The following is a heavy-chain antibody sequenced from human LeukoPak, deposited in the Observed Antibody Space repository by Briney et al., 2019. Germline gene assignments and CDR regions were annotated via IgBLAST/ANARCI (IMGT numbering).Heavy chain of an antibody. D-gene: IGHD6-13*01. Sequence: SETLSLTCTVSGGSISSGGYYWSWIRQPPGKGLEWIGYIYHSGSTYYNPSLKSRVTISVDRSKNQFSLKLSSVTAADRAVYYCARIIAAAGTGYFDYWGQGTLVTVSS. CDR2: IYHSGST. V-gene: IGHV4-30-2*01. CDR1: GGSISSGGYY. CDR3: ARIIAAAGTGYFDY. J-gene: IGHJ4*02.